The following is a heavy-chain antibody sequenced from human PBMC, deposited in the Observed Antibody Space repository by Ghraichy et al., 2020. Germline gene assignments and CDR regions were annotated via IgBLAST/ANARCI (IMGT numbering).Heavy chain of an antibody. Sequence: SQTLSLTCTVSGGSISSSSYYWGWIRQPPGKGLEWIGSIYYSGSTYYNPSLKSRVTISVDTSKNQFSLKLSSGTAADTAVYYCARPRQENYDFWSGQDPNAFDIWGQGTMVTVSS. V-gene: IGHV4-39*01. CDR1: GGSISSSSYY. CDR2: IYYSGST. CDR3: ARPRQENYDFWSGQDPNAFDI. J-gene: IGHJ3*02. D-gene: IGHD3-3*01.